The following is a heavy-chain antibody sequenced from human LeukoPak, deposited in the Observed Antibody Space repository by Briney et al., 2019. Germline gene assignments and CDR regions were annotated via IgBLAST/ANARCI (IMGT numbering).Heavy chain of an antibody. D-gene: IGHD6-19*01. V-gene: IGHV3-7*01. CDR3: TVLAVAGSFDP. CDR1: GFTFSSYE. CDR2: IKQDGSAK. J-gene: IGHJ5*02. Sequence: GGSLRLSCVASGFTFSSYEMNWVRQAPGKGLEWVANIKQDGSAKYYLDSVKGRFTISRDNANNSLNLQMNSLRAEDTAVYYCTVLAVAGSFDPWGQGTLVTVSS.